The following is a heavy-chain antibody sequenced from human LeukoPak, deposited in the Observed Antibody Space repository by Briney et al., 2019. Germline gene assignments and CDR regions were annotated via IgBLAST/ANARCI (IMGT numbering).Heavy chain of an antibody. D-gene: IGHD3-10*01. V-gene: IGHV3-21*01. CDR1: GFTFSSYS. Sequence: GGSLRLSCAASGFTFSSYSMNWVRQAPGKGLEWVSSISSSSSYIYYADSVKGRFTISRDNAKNSLYLRMNSLRAEDTAVYYCARGYEYYGSGSYSDYWGQGTLVTVSS. CDR2: ISSSSSYI. CDR3: ARGYEYYGSGSYSDY. J-gene: IGHJ4*02.